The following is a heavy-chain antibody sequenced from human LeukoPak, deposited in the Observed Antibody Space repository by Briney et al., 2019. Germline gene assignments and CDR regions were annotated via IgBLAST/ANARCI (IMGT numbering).Heavy chain of an antibody. Sequence: GGSLRLSCTASGFTFNNYAMSWVRQAPGKGPEWVSLITGSGGDGYTVDSVKGRFIISRDNSKNSIYLQLNCLRPEDTAVYYCAKMAIAKGATQGRGFLQFDFWGQGTLVTVSS. CDR2: ITGSGGDG. CDR3: AKMAIAKGATQGRGFLQFDF. CDR1: GFTFNNYA. V-gene: IGHV3-23*01. J-gene: IGHJ4*02. D-gene: IGHD3-3*01.